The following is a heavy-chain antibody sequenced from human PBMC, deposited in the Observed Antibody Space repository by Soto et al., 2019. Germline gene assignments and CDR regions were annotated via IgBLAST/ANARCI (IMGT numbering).Heavy chain of an antibody. CDR1: GGTFSSYA. J-gene: IGHJ4*02. Sequence: QVQLVQSGAEVKKPGSSVKVSCKASGGTFSSYAISWVRQAPGQGLEWMGGIIPIFGTANYAQKFQGRVTITADESTSDAYMELSSLRSEDTAVYYWARGDSSGWQEGVDYWGQGTLVTVSS. CDR3: ARGDSSGWQEGVDY. D-gene: IGHD6-19*01. CDR2: IIPIFGTA. V-gene: IGHV1-69*12.